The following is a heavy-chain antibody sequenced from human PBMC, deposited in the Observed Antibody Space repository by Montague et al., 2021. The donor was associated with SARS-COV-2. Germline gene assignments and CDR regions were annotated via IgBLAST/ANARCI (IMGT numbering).Heavy chain of an antibody. V-gene: IGHV2-70*01. Sequence: PALVTPTQTLTLTCTFSGFSLSTSGMCVSWIRQPPGKALEWLALIDWDDDKYYSTSLKTRLTISKDTSKNQVVLTMTNVDPVDTATYYCARIDSSSWPNFDYWGQGTLVTVSS. J-gene: IGHJ4*02. CDR1: GFSLSTSGMC. CDR2: IDWDDDK. D-gene: IGHD6-13*01. CDR3: ARIDSSSWPNFDY.